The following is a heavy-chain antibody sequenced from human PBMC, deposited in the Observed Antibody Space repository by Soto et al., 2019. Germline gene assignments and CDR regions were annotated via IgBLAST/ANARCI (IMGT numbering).Heavy chain of an antibody. Sequence: QVQLQQSGPRLVKPSETLSLTWTVSSGPDRSHNWGWIRQPPGRGLEWIGYVYYTGDTAYNPSLRGRVTISVDTSTNDISLTLNSVTAADTAVYYCVRQGIDYLHGLVDVWGQGTTVSVSS. V-gene: IGHV4-59*08. D-gene: IGHD4-17*01. CDR3: VRQGIDYLHGLVDV. J-gene: IGHJ6*02. CDR2: VYYTGDT. CDR1: SGPDRSHN.